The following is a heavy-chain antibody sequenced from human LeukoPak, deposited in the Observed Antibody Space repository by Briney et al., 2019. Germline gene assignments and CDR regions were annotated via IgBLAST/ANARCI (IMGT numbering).Heavy chain of an antibody. Sequence: TGGSLRLSCTVSEFTFGDYALSWVRQAPGKGLGWVSFIRSKGYGGTTEYAASVKGRFTISRDDSKSIAFLQMNSLKTEDTALYYCARTLRAAAGKYYFDYWGQGTLVTVSS. CDR1: EFTFGDYA. V-gene: IGHV3-49*04. D-gene: IGHD6-13*01. CDR3: ARTLRAAAGKYYFDY. CDR2: IRSKGYGGTT. J-gene: IGHJ4*02.